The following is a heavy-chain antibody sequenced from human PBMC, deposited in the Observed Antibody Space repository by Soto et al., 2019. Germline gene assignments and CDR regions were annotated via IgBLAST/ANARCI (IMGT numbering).Heavy chain of an antibody. V-gene: IGHV3-30*18. D-gene: IGHD4-17*01. J-gene: IGHJ3*02. CDR3: AKDRIYDYGDHEGAFDI. CDR1: GFTFSSYG. CDR2: ISYDGSNK. Sequence: GGSLRLSCAASGFTFSSYGMHWVRQAPGKGLEWVAVISYDGSNKYYADSVKGRFTISRDNSKNTLHLQMNSLRAEDTAVYYCAKDRIYDYGDHEGAFDIWGQGTMVTVSS.